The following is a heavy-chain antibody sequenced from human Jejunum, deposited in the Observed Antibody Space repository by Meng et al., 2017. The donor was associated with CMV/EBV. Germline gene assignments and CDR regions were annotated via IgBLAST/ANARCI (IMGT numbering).Heavy chain of an antibody. CDR2: VSGSGFTT. D-gene: IGHD4-11*01. Sequence: CAASGFSFGSFALRWVRQAPGRGLEWVSTVSGSGFTTYYADSVKGRFTVSRANSKNTLFLQMNSLRVDDTAVYYCAKEDYSNDFDYWGQGALVTVSS. CDR3: AKEDYSNDFDY. V-gene: IGHV3-23*01. J-gene: IGHJ4*02. CDR1: GFSFGSFA.